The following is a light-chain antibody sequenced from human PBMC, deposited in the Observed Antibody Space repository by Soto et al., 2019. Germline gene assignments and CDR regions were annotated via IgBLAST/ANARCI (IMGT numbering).Light chain of an antibody. V-gene: IGKV1-6*01. J-gene: IGKJ1*01. CDR2: GAS. CDR3: LQDYSYPRT. CDR1: QGIRTD. Sequence: QMTQSPSSLSASVGDRATITCRASQGIRTDLGWYQQNPGKAPKLLIFGASTLQSGVPSRISGSGSGTEFTLTISSLQPDDVATYYCLQDYSYPRTFGQGTKVDIK.